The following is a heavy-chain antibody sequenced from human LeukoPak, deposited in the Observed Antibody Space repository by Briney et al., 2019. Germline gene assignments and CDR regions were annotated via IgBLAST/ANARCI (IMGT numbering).Heavy chain of an antibody. Sequence: PGGSLRLSCAASGFTFSSYWMSWVRQAPGKGLERVANIKQDRSEKYYVDSVKGRFTISRDNAKNPLYLQMNSLRAEDTAVYYCARGEYQLLLNWFDPWGQGTLVTVSS. D-gene: IGHD2-2*01. J-gene: IGHJ5*02. CDR1: GFTFSSYW. V-gene: IGHV3-7*01. CDR3: ARGEYQLLLNWFDP. CDR2: IKQDRSEK.